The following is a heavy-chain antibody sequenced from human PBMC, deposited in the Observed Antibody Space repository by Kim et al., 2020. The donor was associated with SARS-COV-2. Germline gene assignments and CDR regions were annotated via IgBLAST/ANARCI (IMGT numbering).Heavy chain of an antibody. CDR2: IKSKIDGGTT. D-gene: IGHD3-10*01. J-gene: IGHJ4*02. V-gene: IGHV3-15*01. CDR3: STLIGYYGSGSYYRSNDY. CDR1: GFSCSNAW. Sequence: GGSLRLSCAASGFSCSNAWMTWVRQAPGKGLEWVGRIKSKIDGGTTEYAAPVKGRFTISRDDSKNTLYLQMNSLQTEDTAVYYCSTLIGYYGSGSYYRSNDYWGQGTLVTVSS.